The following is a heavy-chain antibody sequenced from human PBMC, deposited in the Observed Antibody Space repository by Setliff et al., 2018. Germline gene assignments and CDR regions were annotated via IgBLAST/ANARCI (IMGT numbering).Heavy chain of an antibody. CDR2: INHSGST. CDR1: GGSFSGYY. J-gene: IGHJ4*02. Sequence: PSETLSLTCAVYGGSFSGYYWSWIRQPPGKGLEWIGEINHSGSTNYNPSLKSRVTISVDTSKNQFSLKLSSVTAADTAVYYCARTPDGFLGDGYNLNTLGYFDSWGQGTLVS. CDR3: ARTPDGFLGDGYNLNTLGYFDS. D-gene: IGHD3-3*01. V-gene: IGHV4-34*01.